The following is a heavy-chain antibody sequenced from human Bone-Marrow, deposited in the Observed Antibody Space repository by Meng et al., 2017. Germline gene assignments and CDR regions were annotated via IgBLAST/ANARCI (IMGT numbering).Heavy chain of an antibody. CDR1: GFTFSSYG. CDR3: ALTDS. Sequence: QVQLVESGGCLVKPGSSRRLSCAESGFTFSSYGMHWVRQAPGKGMEWVAVIWYDGSNKYYADSVKGRFTISRDNSKNTLYLQMNSLRAEDTAVYYCALTDSWGQGTLVTVSS. D-gene: IGHD1-20*01. CDR2: IWYDGSNK. J-gene: IGHJ4*02. V-gene: IGHV3-33*01.